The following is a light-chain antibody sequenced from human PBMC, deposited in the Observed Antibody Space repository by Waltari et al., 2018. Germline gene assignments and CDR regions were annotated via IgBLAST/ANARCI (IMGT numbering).Light chain of an antibody. CDR3: QQHYTAPVT. V-gene: IGKV4-1*01. J-gene: IGKJ2*01. Sequence: DIVMTQSPASLAVSLGERATIHCKSSPSVLYSPNQKNYLAWYQQKPGQPPNLLIYWASTRESGVPDRFSGSGSGTNFTLTISSLQAEDVAVYYCQQHYTAPVTFGQGTKLEI. CDR1: PSVLYSPNQKNY. CDR2: WAS.